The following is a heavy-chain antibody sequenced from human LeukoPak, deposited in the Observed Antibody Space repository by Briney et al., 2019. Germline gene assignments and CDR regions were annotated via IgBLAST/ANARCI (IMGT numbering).Heavy chain of an antibody. Sequence: SETLSLTCTVSGGSISSSSYYWGWIRQPPGKGLEWIGSIYYSGSTYYNPSLKSRVTISVDTSKNQFSLKLSSVTAADTAVYYCAREDVGIAARPGCFDYWGQGTLVTVSS. CDR2: IYYSGST. CDR1: GGSISSSSYY. D-gene: IGHD6-6*01. J-gene: IGHJ4*02. V-gene: IGHV4-39*07. CDR3: AREDVGIAARPGCFDY.